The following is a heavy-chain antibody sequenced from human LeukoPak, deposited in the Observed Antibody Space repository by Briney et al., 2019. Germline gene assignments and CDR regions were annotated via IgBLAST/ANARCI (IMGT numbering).Heavy chain of an antibody. V-gene: IGHV3-23*01. CDR2: ISGSGGST. CDR3: AKDGARGSSWYQ. Sequence: GSLRLSCAASGFTVSSNYMSWVRQAPGKGLEWVSAISGSGGSTYYADSVKGRFTISRDNSKNTLYLQMNSLRAEDTAVYYCAKDGARGSSWYQWGQGTLVTVSS. D-gene: IGHD6-13*01. CDR1: GFTVSSNY. J-gene: IGHJ4*02.